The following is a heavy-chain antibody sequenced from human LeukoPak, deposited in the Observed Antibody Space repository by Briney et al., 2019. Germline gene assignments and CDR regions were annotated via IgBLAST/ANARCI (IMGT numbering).Heavy chain of an antibody. J-gene: IGHJ3*02. Sequence: GGSLRLSCADSAFTFSSYSMNWVRQAPGKGLEWVSSISSSSSYIYYADSVKGRFTISRDNAKNSLYLQMNSLRAEDTAVYYCARESGRYYDSSGPDAFDIWGQGTMVTVSS. CDR2: ISSSSSYI. D-gene: IGHD3-22*01. CDR3: ARESGRYYDSSGPDAFDI. CDR1: AFTFSSYS. V-gene: IGHV3-21*01.